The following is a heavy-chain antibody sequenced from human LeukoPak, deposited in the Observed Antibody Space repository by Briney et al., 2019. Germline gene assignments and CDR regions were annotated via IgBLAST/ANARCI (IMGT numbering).Heavy chain of an antibody. Sequence: PGGSLRLSCAASGFTFSSYAMNWVRQAPGKGLEWVSSISSSSTYIYYADSVKGRFTISRDNAKNSLYLQMNSLRAEDTAVYFCARGGSSLVPGDYWGQGTLVTVSS. J-gene: IGHJ4*02. V-gene: IGHV3-21*01. CDR2: ISSSSTYI. D-gene: IGHD1-26*01. CDR1: GFTFSSYA. CDR3: ARGGSSLVPGDY.